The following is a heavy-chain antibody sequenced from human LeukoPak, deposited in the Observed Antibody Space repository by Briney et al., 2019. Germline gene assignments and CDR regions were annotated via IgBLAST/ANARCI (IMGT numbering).Heavy chain of an antibody. J-gene: IGHJ4*02. Sequence: SQTLSLTCTVSGGSISSGDYYWSWIRQPPGKGLEWVGYIYYSGSTYYNPSLKSRVTISVDTSKNQFSLKLSSVTAADTAVYYCARGQLAGRIFDYWGQGTLVTVSS. CDR2: IYYSGST. CDR3: ARGQLAGRIFDY. CDR1: GGSISSGDYY. D-gene: IGHD2-21*01. V-gene: IGHV4-30-4*08.